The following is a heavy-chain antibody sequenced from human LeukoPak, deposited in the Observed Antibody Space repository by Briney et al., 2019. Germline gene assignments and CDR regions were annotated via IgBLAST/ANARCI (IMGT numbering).Heavy chain of an antibody. CDR3: ARGPSWHFFDS. V-gene: IGHV4-59*01. Sequence: SETLSLTCAVYGGSFSGYYWSWIRQPPDKGLEWVGYIFYSGSTNYNPSVKSRVTISVDTSKNQFSLKLSSVTAADTAVYYCARGPSWHFFDSWGQGALVTVSS. J-gene: IGHJ4*02. CDR2: IFYSGST. CDR1: GGSFSGYY.